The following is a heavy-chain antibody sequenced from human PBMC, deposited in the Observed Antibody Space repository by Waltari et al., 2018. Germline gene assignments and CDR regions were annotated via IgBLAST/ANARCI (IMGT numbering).Heavy chain of an antibody. J-gene: IGHJ6*02. V-gene: IGHV3-48*01. CDR2: ISSSSGNI. CDR1: GFTLRTHS. Sequence: EVQLVESGGGLVHPGGSLRLSCAVSGFTLRTHSMNWVRQGPGKGLEWGSYISSSSGNINYADSVKGRFTISRDNAKNSLHLQMNSLRAEDTAIYYCAREAWYGNYYHYGMDVWGRGTTVTVSS. D-gene: IGHD2-15*01. CDR3: AREAWYGNYYHYGMDV.